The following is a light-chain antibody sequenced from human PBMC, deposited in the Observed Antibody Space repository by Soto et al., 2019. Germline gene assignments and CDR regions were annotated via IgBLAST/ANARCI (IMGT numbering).Light chain of an antibody. CDR2: DAS. Sequence: EIVLTQSPASLSLSRGQRATRSGSASQSISNYLAWYQHTPGQPPRLLIFDASNRATGLPARFSGSGSGTAFPLPIRGLEPEDFAIYYCQKSGNWPQFGQGTRLDI. CDR3: QKSGNWPQ. CDR1: QSISNY. J-gene: IGKJ5*01. V-gene: IGKV3-11*01.